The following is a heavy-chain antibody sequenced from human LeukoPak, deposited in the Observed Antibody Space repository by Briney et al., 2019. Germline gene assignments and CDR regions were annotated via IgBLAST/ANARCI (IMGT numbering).Heavy chain of an antibody. V-gene: IGHV4-34*01. J-gene: IGHJ3*02. CDR2: INQIGSI. D-gene: IGHD6-13*01. CDR1: GGSFSGYY. CDR3: ARVRKVSSSWYRGAFDI. Sequence: SETLSLTCAVYGGSFSGYYWSWIRQPPGKGLEWIRQINQIGSINYNPSLKSRVTISVDTSKSQFSLKLSSVTAAYTAVYYCARVRKVSSSWYRGAFDIWGQGTMVTVSS.